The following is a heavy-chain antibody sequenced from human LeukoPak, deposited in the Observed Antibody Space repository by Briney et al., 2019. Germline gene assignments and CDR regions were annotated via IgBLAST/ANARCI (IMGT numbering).Heavy chain of an antibody. J-gene: IGHJ3*01. CDR2: IDPNSGVI. CDR1: GYTLTDNH. D-gene: IGHD1-26*01. Sequence: ASVKVSCKASGYTLTDNHLYWVRQAPGQGLEWMGWIDPNSGVINFAQNFQGRLTMTTDTSISTAYMELSRLTSDDTTVYYCARELGINAFDVWGQGTLVTVSS. CDR3: ARELGINAFDV. V-gene: IGHV1-2*02.